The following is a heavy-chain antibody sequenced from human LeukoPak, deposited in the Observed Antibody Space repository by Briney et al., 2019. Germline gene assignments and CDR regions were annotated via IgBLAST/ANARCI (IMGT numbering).Heavy chain of an antibody. CDR3: ARDPGGIYSSSCFDY. Sequence: SQSLSLTHAISLGRVSSNSGAWNGIRQSPSRGLEWLGTTYYRSKWYNDYAVSVKSRISINPDTTKNQFSLQLNSVTPEDTAVYYCARDPGGIYSSSCFDYWGQGTLVTVSS. D-gene: IGHD1-26*01. CDR1: LGRVSSNSGA. J-gene: IGHJ4*02. V-gene: IGHV6-1*01. CDR2: TYYRSKWYN.